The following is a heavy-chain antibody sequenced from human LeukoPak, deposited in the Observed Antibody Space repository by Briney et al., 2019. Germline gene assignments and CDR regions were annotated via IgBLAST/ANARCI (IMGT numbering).Heavy chain of an antibody. CDR1: GYTFTGYY. CDR2: INPNSGGT. J-gene: IGHJ4*02. CDR3: AGSLGYCTSNVCYLKY. D-gene: IGHD2-8*01. V-gene: IGHV1-2*02. Sequence: ASVTVSCKASGYTFTGYYMHWVRQAPGQGLEWMGWINPNSGGTNYAQKFQGRVTMTRDTSISTAYMELSRLRSDDTAVYYCAGSLGYCTSNVCYLKYWGQGTLVTVSS.